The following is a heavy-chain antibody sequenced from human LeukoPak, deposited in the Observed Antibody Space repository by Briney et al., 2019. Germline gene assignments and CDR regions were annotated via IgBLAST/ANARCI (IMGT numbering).Heavy chain of an antibody. CDR1: GLTFSSYN. D-gene: IGHD3-16*02. V-gene: IGHV3-21*01. CDR2: ISSSGNYI. Sequence: PGGSLRLFCAASGLTFSSYNMHWVRQAPGKGLEWVSSISSSGNYIYYADSLKGRFTISRDNAKNSLYLQMNSLRADDTAVYFCASAQGGVILPGYFHHWGRGTLVTVSS. J-gene: IGHJ1*01. CDR3: ASAQGGVILPGYFHH.